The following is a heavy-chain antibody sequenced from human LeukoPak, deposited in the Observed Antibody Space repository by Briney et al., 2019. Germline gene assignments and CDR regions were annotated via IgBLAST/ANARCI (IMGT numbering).Heavy chain of an antibody. D-gene: IGHD2-21*02. CDR3: ARGLHIVVVTAISYNYYYMDV. Sequence: ASVKVSCKASGYTFTSYDMNWVRQATGQGLEWMGWMNPNSGNTGYAQKFQGRVTMTRNTSISTVYMELTSLRSDDTAVYYCARGLHIVVVTAISYNYYYMDVWGKGTTVTVPS. CDR2: MNPNSGNT. J-gene: IGHJ6*03. CDR1: GYTFTSYD. V-gene: IGHV1-8*01.